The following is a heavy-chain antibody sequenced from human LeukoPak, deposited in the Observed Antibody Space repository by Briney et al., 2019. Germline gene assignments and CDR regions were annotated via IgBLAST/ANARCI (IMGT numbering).Heavy chain of an antibody. Sequence: GGSLRLSCAASGFTFSSYGMHWVRQAPGKGLEWVAVISYDGSNKYYADSVKGRFTISRDNSKNTLYLQVNSLRAEDTAVYYCAKAAGGEQSWYFDLWGRGTLVTVSS. V-gene: IGHV3-30*18. CDR2: ISYDGSNK. CDR1: GFTFSSYG. D-gene: IGHD3-16*01. CDR3: AKAAGGEQSWYFDL. J-gene: IGHJ2*01.